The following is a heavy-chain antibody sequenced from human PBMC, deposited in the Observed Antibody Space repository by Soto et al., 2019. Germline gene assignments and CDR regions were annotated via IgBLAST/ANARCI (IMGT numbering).Heavy chain of an antibody. CDR2: IYYSGST. V-gene: IGHV4-31*03. CDR3: ARGATVGSSGYYYPYYFDY. Sequence: SETLSLTCTVSGGSISSGGYYWSWIRQHPGKGLEWIGYIYYSGSTYYNPSLKSRVTISVDTSKNQFSLKLSSVTAADTAVYYCARGATVGSSGYYYPYYFDYWGQGTLVTVSS. J-gene: IGHJ4*02. CDR1: GGSISSGGYY. D-gene: IGHD3-22*01.